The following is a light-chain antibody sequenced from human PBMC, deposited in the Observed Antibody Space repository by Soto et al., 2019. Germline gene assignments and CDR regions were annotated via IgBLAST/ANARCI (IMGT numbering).Light chain of an antibody. J-gene: IGKJ4*01. CDR1: QTISSW. V-gene: IGKV1-5*03. CDR3: QQYYSTPLT. Sequence: DIQMTQSPSTLCSSLGDRVTITCRASQTISSWLAWYQQKPGKDPKLLIYKASTLKSGVPSRFSGSGSGTEFTLTISSLQPEDVAVYYCQQYYSTPLTFGGGTRWIS. CDR2: KAS.